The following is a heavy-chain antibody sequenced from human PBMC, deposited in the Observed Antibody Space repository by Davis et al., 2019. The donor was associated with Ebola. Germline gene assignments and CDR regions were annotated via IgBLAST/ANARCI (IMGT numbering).Heavy chain of an antibody. Sequence: GESLKISCSASGFTFSSYGMHWVRQAPGKGLEWVAVISYDGSNKLYGDSVKGRFTISRDNAKNLVFLQMNSLRAEDTAVYYCARRYYGSGTYYKDYWGQGTLVTVSS. CDR1: GFTFSSYG. CDR3: ARRYYGSGTYYKDY. V-gene: IGHV3-30*07. J-gene: IGHJ4*02. D-gene: IGHD3-10*01. CDR2: ISYDGSNK.